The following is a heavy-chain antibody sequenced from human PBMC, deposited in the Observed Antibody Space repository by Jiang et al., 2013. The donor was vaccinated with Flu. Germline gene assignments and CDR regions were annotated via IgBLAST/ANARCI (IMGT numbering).Heavy chain of an antibody. Sequence: SGAEVKKPGASVKVSCKASGYTFTGYYMHWVRQAPGQGLEWMGWINPNSGGTNYAQKFQGRVTMTRDTSISTAYMELSRLRSDDTAVYYCAKEWDTAMVRLETYFDYWGQGTLVTVSS. V-gene: IGHV1-2*02. CDR3: AKEWDTAMVRLETYFDY. J-gene: IGHJ4*02. CDR1: GYTFTGYY. D-gene: IGHD5-18*01. CDR2: INPNSGGT.